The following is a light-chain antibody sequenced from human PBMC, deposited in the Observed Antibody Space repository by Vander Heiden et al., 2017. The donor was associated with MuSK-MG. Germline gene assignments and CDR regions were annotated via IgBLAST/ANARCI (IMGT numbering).Light chain of an antibody. CDR3: ISRDSSGTQYV. CDR2: GKN. V-gene: IGLV3-19*01. Sequence: SSELTQVPAVSGALGLTSSFTCHAAPLRPYVASWYQQKAGQAPMLVFYGKNNRPSGIPERFSASSSGTSSSLTITGAQAEDEADYYCISRDSSGTQYVFGAGTKVTVL. J-gene: IGLJ1*01. CDR1: PLRPYV.